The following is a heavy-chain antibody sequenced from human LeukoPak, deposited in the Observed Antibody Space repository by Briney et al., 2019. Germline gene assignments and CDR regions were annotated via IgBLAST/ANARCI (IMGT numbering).Heavy chain of an antibody. CDR2: IYWDDDK. V-gene: IGHV2-5*02. CDR3: AHSMEQQLTRGAWAFDI. CDR1: GFSLSTSGVG. Sequence: ESGPTLVNPTQTLTLTCTFSGFSLSTSGVGVGWIRQPPGKALEWLALIYWDDDKRYSPSLKSRLTITKDTSKNQVVLTMTNMDPVDTATYYCAHSMEQQLTRGAWAFDIWGQGTMVTVSS. J-gene: IGHJ3*02. D-gene: IGHD6-13*01.